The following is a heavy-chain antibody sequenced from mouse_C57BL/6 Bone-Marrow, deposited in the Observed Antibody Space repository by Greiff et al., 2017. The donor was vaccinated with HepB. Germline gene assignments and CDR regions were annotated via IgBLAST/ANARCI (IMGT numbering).Heavy chain of an antibody. J-gene: IGHJ1*03. Sequence: EVKVVESGGGLVQPGGSLKLSCAASGFTFSDYGMAWVRQAPRKGPEWVAFISNLAYSIYYADTVTGRFTISRENAKNTLYLEMSSLRSEDTAMYYCARHGYRSRREYFDVWGTGTTVTVSS. D-gene: IGHD1-1*01. CDR3: ARHGYRSRREYFDV. CDR1: GFTFSDYG. V-gene: IGHV5-15*01. CDR2: ISNLAYSI.